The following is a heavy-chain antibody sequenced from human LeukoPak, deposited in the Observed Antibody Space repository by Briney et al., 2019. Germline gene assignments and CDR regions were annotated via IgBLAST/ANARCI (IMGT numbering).Heavy chain of an antibody. D-gene: IGHD6-13*01. Sequence: EASVKVSCKASSYTFTSYGISWVRQAPGQGLEWMGWISAYNGNTNYAQKLQGRVTMTTDTSTSTAYMELRSLRSDDTAVYYCARVSSWGVYYYGMDVWGQGTTVTVSS. CDR2: ISAYNGNT. CDR3: ARVSSWGVYYYGMDV. J-gene: IGHJ6*02. V-gene: IGHV1-18*01. CDR1: SYTFTSYG.